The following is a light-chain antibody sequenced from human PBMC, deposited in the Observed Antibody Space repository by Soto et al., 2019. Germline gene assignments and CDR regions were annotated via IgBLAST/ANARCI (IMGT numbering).Light chain of an antibody. CDR3: QRYGSSPRIT. Sequence: FTQSPATLSLSPGERATLSCRASQSVSSHLAWFQQRPGQAPRLLIYGTSSRATGIPDRFSGSGSGTDFTLTISRLEPEDFAVYFCQRYGSSPRITFGQGTLLEIK. CDR1: QSVSSH. CDR2: GTS. V-gene: IGKV3-20*01. J-gene: IGKJ5*01.